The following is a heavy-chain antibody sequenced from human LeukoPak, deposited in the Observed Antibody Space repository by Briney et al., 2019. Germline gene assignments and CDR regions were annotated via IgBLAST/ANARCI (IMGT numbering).Heavy chain of an antibody. CDR3: ASFPGSGSSLNFDY. J-gene: IGHJ4*02. D-gene: IGHD3-10*01. CDR1: GFSFSLYG. CDR2: ISHDGSNK. Sequence: PGGSLRLSCAASGFSFSLYGMHWVRQAPGKGLEWVAVISHDGSNKYYADSVKGRFTISRDNSINTLSLQMDSLRPEDTAVYVCASFPGSGSSLNFDYWGQGTLVTVSS. V-gene: IGHV3-30*03.